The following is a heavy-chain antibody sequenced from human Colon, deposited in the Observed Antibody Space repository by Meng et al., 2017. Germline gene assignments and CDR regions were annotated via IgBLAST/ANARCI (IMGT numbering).Heavy chain of an antibody. CDR3: ARAPLFSAFDI. CDR1: GFTFSSPW. Sequence: GESLKISCAASGFTFSSPWKAWVRQTPGKGLEGVANINPDGSEKNHVDSVKGRFTVSRDNAETSLYLHMTSLRVEDTAIYYCARAPLFSAFDIWGQGTMVTVSS. V-gene: IGHV3-7*01. CDR2: INPDGSEK. J-gene: IGHJ3*02. D-gene: IGHD2/OR15-2a*01.